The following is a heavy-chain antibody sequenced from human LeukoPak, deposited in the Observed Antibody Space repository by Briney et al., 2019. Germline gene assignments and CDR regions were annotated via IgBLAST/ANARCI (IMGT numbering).Heavy chain of an antibody. Sequence: PGGSLRLSCAASGFTFRNYAFSWVRQAPGKGLEWVSAISHTGDETFYADSVRGRFTVSRDNSKNTLYLQMNSLRAEDTAVYYCAKGLSESSSWYRAFDIWGQGTMVTVSS. CDR1: GFTFRNYA. J-gene: IGHJ3*02. D-gene: IGHD6-13*01. CDR3: AKGLSESSSWYRAFDI. CDR2: ISHTGDET. V-gene: IGHV3-23*01.